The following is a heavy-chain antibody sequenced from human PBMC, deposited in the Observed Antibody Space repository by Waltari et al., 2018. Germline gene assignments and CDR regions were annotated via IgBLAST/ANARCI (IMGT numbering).Heavy chain of an antibody. CDR1: GYTFTGYY. D-gene: IGHD3-22*01. J-gene: IGHJ4*02. CDR3: LCGGDQSDDYDSSGYHDY. V-gene: IGHV1-2*06. CDR2: INPNSGGT. Sequence: QVQLVQSGAEVKKPGASVKVSCKASGYTFTGYYMHWVRQAPGQELEWMGRINPNSGGTNYAQKFQGRVTMTRDTSISTAYMELSRLRSDDTAVYYCLCGGDQSDDYDSSGYHDYWGQGTLVTVSS.